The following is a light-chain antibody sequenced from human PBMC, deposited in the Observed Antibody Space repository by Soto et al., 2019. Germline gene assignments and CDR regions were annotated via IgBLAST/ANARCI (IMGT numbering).Light chain of an antibody. CDR2: AAS. J-gene: IGKJ2*01. V-gene: IGKV1-39*01. CDR1: QSISSY. Sequence: DIQMTQSPSSLSASVGDRVTITCRASQSISSYLNWYQQKPGKDPKLLIYAASSLQSGVPSRFSGSGSGTDFTLTISSLQPEDFATYYCQQSYSISSTFGQGTKLEIK. CDR3: QQSYSISST.